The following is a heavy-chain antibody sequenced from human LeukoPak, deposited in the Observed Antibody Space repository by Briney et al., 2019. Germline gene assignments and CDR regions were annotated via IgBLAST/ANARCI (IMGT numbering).Heavy chain of an antibody. V-gene: IGHV3-48*01. CDR3: AREKDSSWYLGGYYYYGMDV. CDR2: ISSSSSTI. J-gene: IGHJ6*02. D-gene: IGHD6-13*01. CDR1: GFTFSSYS. Sequence: PGGSLRLSCAASGFTFSSYSMNWVRQAPGKGLEWVSYISSSSSTIYYADSVKGRFTISRDNAKNSLYLQMNSLRAEDTAVYYCAREKDSSWYLGGYYYYGMDVWGQGTTVTVSS.